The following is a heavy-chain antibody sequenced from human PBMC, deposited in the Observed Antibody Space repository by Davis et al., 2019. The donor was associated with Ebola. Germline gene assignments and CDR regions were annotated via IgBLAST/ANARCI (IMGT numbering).Heavy chain of an antibody. J-gene: IGHJ4*02. V-gene: IGHV4-39*01. D-gene: IGHD6-19*01. CDR2: ILYSGST. Sequence: SETLSLTCTVSGASIRSSSHYWGWIRQPPGKGLEWFGYILYSGSTYYKSSLKSRVTISVDTSKNQFSLKLSSVTAADTAVYYCGAVAGMIDYWGQGTLVTVSS. CDR1: GASIRSSSHY. CDR3: GAVAGMIDY.